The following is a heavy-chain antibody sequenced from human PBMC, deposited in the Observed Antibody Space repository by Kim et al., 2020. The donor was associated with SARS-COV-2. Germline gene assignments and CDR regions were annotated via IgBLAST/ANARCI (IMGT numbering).Heavy chain of an antibody. J-gene: IGHJ4*02. V-gene: IGHV4-61*01. CDR2: ISYSGST. CDR3: AREGRYCINNVCYTSFDN. CDR1: GGSVSGGTYY. D-gene: IGHD2-8*01. Sequence: SETLSLTCTVSGGSVSGGTYYWSWIRQPPGKGLEWIGYISYSGSTSYNPSLKSRVTISVDTSKNEFSLKLSSVTAADTAVYYCAREGRYCINNVCYTSFDNWGQGTLVTVSS.